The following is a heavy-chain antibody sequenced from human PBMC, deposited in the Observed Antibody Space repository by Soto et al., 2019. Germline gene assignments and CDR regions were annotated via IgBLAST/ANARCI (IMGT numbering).Heavy chain of an antibody. Sequence: ASVKVSCKVSGYTLTELSMHWVRQAPGKGLEWMGGFDPEDGETIYAQKFQGRVTMTEDTSTDTAYMELSSLRSEDTAVYYCATLGSGYNRDIRSPWGQGTLVTVSS. CDR2: FDPEDGET. CDR1: GYTLTELS. D-gene: IGHD3-22*01. J-gene: IGHJ5*02. V-gene: IGHV1-24*01. CDR3: ATLGSGYNRDIRSP.